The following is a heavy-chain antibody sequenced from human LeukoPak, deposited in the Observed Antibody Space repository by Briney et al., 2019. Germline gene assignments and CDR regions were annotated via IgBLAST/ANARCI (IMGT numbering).Heavy chain of an antibody. CDR3: ARDNYYDSSGYSLGGY. D-gene: IGHD3-22*01. V-gene: IGHV1-69*05. J-gene: IGHJ4*02. Sequence: SVKVSCKASGGTFSSYAISWVRQAPGQGLEWMGGIIPIFGTANYAQKFQGRVTITTDESTSTAYMELSSLRSEDTAVYYCARDNYYDSSGYSLGGYWGQGTLVTVSS. CDR2: IIPIFGTA. CDR1: GGTFSSYA.